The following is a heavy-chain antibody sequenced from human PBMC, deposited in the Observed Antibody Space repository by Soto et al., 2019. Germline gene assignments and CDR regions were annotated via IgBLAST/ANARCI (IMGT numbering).Heavy chain of an antibody. CDR2: INPNSGGT. CDR1: GYTFTGYY. D-gene: IGHD2-2*01. Sequence: ASVKVSCKASGYTFTGYYMHWVRQAPGQGLEWMGWINPNSGGTNYAQKFQGWVTMTRDTSISTAYMELSRLRSDDTAVYYCARGGVPAARRYFDYWGQGTLVTVSS. V-gene: IGHV1-2*04. CDR3: ARGGVPAARRYFDY. J-gene: IGHJ4*02.